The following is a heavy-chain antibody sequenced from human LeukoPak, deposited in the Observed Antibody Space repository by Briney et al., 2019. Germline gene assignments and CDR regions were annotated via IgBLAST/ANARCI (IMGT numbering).Heavy chain of an antibody. CDR3: ARQLSSGWSRTRSYFDY. Sequence: GESLKISCKGSGYSFTSYWIGWVRQMPGKGLEWMGIIYPGDSDTRYSPSFQGQVTISADKSISTAYLQWSSLKASDTAMYYCARQLSSGWSRTRSYFDYWGQGTLVTVPS. V-gene: IGHV5-51*01. CDR2: IYPGDSDT. D-gene: IGHD6-19*01. CDR1: GYSFTSYW. J-gene: IGHJ4*02.